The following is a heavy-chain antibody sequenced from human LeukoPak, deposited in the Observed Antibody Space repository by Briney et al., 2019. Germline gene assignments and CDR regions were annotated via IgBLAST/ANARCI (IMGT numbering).Heavy chain of an antibody. CDR2: IKQDGSEK. CDR3: VEDVVVIVAAKPGI. V-gene: IGHV3-7*03. CDR1: GFTFSSYW. J-gene: IGHJ4*02. D-gene: IGHD2-15*01. Sequence: PGGSLRLSCAASGFTFSSYWMSWVRQAPGKGLEWVANIKQDGSEKYYVDSVKGRFTISRDNAKNSLYLQMNSLRAEDTAVYYCVEDVVVIVAAKPGIWGQGTLVTVSS.